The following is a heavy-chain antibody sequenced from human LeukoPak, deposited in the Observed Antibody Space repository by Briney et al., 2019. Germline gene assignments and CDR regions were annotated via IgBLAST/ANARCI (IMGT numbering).Heavy chain of an antibody. CDR1: GGSISGYY. J-gene: IGHJ5*02. V-gene: IGHV4-4*07. CDR3: ASRGRPGIAAALNRFDP. D-gene: IGHD6-13*01. Sequence: SETLSLTCTVSGGSISGYYWSWIRQPAGKGLEWIGRIYTSGSTNYNPSLKSRVTMSVDTSKNQFSLKLSSVTAADTAVYYCASRGRPGIAAALNRFDPWGQGTLVTVSS. CDR2: IYTSGST.